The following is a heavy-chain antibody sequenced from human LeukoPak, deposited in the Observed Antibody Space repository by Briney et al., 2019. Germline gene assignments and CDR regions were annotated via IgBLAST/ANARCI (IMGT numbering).Heavy chain of an antibody. J-gene: IGHJ3*02. CDR2: ISYDGSDK. CDR1: GFTFSNYG. V-gene: IGHV3-30*03. D-gene: IGHD6-13*01. Sequence: GSLRLSCAASGFTFSNYGMHWVRQAPGKGLEWVAVISYDGSDKYYADSVKGRFTISRDNAKNSLYLQTNSLRAEDTAVYYCAREVYSSSRPADAFDIWGQGTMVTVSS. CDR3: AREVYSSSRPADAFDI.